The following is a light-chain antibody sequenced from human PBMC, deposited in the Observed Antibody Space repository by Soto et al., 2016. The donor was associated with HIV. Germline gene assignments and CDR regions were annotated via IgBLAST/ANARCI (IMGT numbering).Light chain of an antibody. CDR2: AAS. Sequence: DIQMTQSPSSVSASVGDRVTISCRASQGISTWLAWYQQKPGKAPKHLIYAASSLQSGVPSRFGGSGSGTEFTLTISSLQPEDFATYYCLQHNSYPRTFGQGTRLEIK. CDR1: QGISTW. V-gene: IGKV1-17*03. J-gene: IGKJ2*01. CDR3: LQHNSYPRT.